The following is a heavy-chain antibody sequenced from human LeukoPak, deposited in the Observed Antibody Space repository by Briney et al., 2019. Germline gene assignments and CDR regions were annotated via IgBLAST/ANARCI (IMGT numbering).Heavy chain of an antibody. J-gene: IGHJ4*02. V-gene: IGHV4-39*01. Sequence: SETLSLTRTVSGGSISSSSYYWGWIRQPPGKGLEWIGSIYYSGSTYYNPSLKSRVTISVDTSKNQFSLKLSSVTAADTAVCYCATQHISYGSGTFDYWGQGTLVTVSS. D-gene: IGHD3-10*01. CDR1: GGSISSSSYY. CDR2: IYYSGST. CDR3: ATQHISYGSGTFDY.